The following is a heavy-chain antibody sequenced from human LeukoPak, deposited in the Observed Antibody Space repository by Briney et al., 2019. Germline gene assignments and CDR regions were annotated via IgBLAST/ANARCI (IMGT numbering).Heavy chain of an antibody. CDR1: GDSVSSNNAA. J-gene: IGHJ4*02. D-gene: IGHD4-23*01. CDR2: TYYRSKWYN. V-gene: IGHV6-1*01. CDR3: AGGNGGLDY. Sequence: SQTLSLTCAISGDSVSSNNAAWNWISQSPSRGLEWLGRTYYRSKWYNEYAVSVKSRITINPDTSKNQFSLQLNSMTPEDTAVYYCAGGNGGLDYWGQGTLVTVSS.